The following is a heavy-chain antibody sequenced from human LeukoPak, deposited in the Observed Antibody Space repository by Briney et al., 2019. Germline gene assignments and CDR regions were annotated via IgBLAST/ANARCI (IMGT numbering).Heavy chain of an antibody. J-gene: IGHJ6*02. V-gene: IGHV3-9*01. Sequence: GRSLRLSCAASGFTFDDYAMHWVRQAPGKGLEWVSGISWNSGSIGYADSVKGRFTISRDNAKNTLYLQMNSLRAEDTAVYYCAREYYDSYYYYGMDVWGQGTTVTVSS. CDR2: ISWNSGSI. D-gene: IGHD3-3*01. CDR3: AREYYDSYYYYGMDV. CDR1: GFTFDDYA.